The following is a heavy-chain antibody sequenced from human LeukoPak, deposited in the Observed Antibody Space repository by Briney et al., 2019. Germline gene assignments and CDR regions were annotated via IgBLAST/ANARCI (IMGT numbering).Heavy chain of an antibody. V-gene: IGHV3-73*01. CDR1: GFTFSSYG. Sequence: GGSLRLSCSASGFTFSSYGMHWVRQASGKGLEWVGRIRSKANSYATAYAASVKGRFTISRDDSKNTAYLQMNSLKTEDTAVYYCTIIRLGDYWGQGTLVTVSS. CDR2: IRSKANSYAT. CDR3: TIIRLGDY. J-gene: IGHJ4*02. D-gene: IGHD3-16*01.